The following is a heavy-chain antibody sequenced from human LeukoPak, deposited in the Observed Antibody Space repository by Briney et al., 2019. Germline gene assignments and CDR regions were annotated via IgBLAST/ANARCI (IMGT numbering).Heavy chain of an antibody. J-gene: IGHJ4*02. CDR3: ARHSGPYSSSWLDY. CDR2: IYYSGST. D-gene: IGHD6-13*01. CDR1: GGSISSSSYY. V-gene: IGHV4-39*01. Sequence: PSETLSLTCTVSGGSISSSSYYWGWIRQPPGKGLEWIGSIYYSGSTYYNPSLKSRVTISVDTSKNQFSLKLSSVTAADTAVYYCARHSGPYSSSWLDYWGQGTLVTASS.